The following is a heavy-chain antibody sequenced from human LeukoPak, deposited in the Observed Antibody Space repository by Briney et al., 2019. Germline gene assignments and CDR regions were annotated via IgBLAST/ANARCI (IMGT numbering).Heavy chain of an antibody. V-gene: IGHV3-43D*03. CDR3: AKDFHRLGEFDAFDI. Sequence: GGSLRLSCAASGSTFDDYAMHWVRQAPGKCLEWVSLISWDGGSTYYADSVKGRFTISRDNSKNSLYLQMNSLRAEDTALYYCAKDFHRLGEFDAFDIWGQGTMVTVSS. CDR2: ISWDGGST. J-gene: IGHJ3*02. D-gene: IGHD3-16*01. CDR1: GSTFDDYA.